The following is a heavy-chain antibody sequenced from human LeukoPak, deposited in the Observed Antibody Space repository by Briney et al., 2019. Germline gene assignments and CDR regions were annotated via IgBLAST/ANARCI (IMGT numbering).Heavy chain of an antibody. CDR1: GYSISSTYY. CDR2: IYHSGST. D-gene: IGHD1-26*01. CDR3: ARVGWELLEYFDY. V-gene: IGHV4-38-2*02. J-gene: IGHJ4*02. Sequence: SETLSLTCTVSGYSISSTYYWGWIRQPPGKGLEWIGSIYHSGSTYYNPSLKSRVTISVDTSKNQFSLKLSSVTAADTAVYYCARVGWELLEYFDYWGQGTLVTVSS.